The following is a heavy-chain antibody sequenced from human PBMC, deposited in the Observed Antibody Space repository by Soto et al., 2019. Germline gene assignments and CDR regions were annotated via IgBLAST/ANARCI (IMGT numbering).Heavy chain of an antibody. CDR1: GFTFSNAW. Sequence: GGSLRLSCAASGFTFSNAWMSWVRQAPGKGLEWVGRIKSKTDGGTTDYAAPVKGRFTISRDDSKNTLYLQMNSLKTEDTAVYYCTATFKSSGLFGYWGQGTLVTVSS. CDR3: TATFKSSGLFGY. V-gene: IGHV3-15*01. D-gene: IGHD3-22*01. J-gene: IGHJ4*02. CDR2: IKSKTDGGTT.